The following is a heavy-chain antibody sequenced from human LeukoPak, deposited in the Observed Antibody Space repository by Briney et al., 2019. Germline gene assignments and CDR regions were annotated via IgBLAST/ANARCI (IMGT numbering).Heavy chain of an antibody. V-gene: IGHV4-59*12. D-gene: IGHD5-18*01. CDR2: IYYSGST. CDR1: GGSISSYY. J-gene: IGHJ3*02. Sequence: PSETLSLTCTVSGGSISSYYWSWIRQPPGKGLEWIGYIYYSGSTNYNPSLKSRVTISVDTSKNQFSLKLSSVTAADTAVYYCARDCGYSYGYSFDIWGQGTMVTVSS. CDR3: ARDCGYSYGYSFDI.